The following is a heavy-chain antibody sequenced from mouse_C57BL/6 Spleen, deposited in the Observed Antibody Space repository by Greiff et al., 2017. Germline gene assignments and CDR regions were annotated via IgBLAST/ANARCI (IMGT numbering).Heavy chain of an antibody. V-gene: IGHV1-64*01. J-gene: IGHJ4*01. CDR2: IHPNSGST. D-gene: IGHD1-1*01. Sequence: VQLQQPGAELVKPGASVKLSCKASGYTFTSYWMHWVKQRPGQGLEWIGMIHPNSGSTNYNEKFKSKATLTVDKSSSTAYMQLSSLTSEDSAVYYCARNYGSNYAMDYWGQGTSVTVSS. CDR1: GYTFTSYW. CDR3: ARNYGSNYAMDY.